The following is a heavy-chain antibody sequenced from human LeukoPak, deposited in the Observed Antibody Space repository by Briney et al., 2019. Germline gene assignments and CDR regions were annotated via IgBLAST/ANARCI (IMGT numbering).Heavy chain of an antibody. CDR3: ARRTANLAFDI. V-gene: IGHV3-20*04. CDR1: GFPFDNFA. J-gene: IGHJ3*02. CDR2: INWTGEGT. D-gene: IGHD1/OR15-1a*01. Sequence: GGSLRLSCAASGFPFDNFAMAWVRQAPGKGLKWVSGINWTGEGTGYADSVKGRFTISRDNAKNSLYLQMNSLRAEDTALYSCARRTANLAFDIWGQGTMVTVSS.